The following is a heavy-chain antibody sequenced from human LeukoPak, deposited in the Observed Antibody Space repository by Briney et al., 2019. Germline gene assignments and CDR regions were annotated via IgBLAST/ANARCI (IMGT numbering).Heavy chain of an antibody. CDR3: TRDRGAYNLYDY. V-gene: IGHV3-49*03. CDR1: GFTFGDYA. J-gene: IGHJ4*02. D-gene: IGHD1-1*01. CDR2: VRSKAYGETA. Sequence: GGSLRLSCTASGFTFGDYAMSWIRQAPGKGLEWVGFVRSKAYGETADYAASVKGRFTISRDDSKAIAYLQMNSLKTEDTAVYHCTRDRGAYNLYDYWGQGTLVTVSS.